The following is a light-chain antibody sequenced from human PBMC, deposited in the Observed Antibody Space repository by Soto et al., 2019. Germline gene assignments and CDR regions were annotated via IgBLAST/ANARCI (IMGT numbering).Light chain of an antibody. CDR3: QQYNTYSA. CDR1: QSVSNW. Sequence: IPVAPSPFTPSAFVGERGTITCRASQSVSNWLAWYQQKRGKAPELLIYDASSLKSGVPSRFSGSGSGTEFTLTISSLQPDDFATYYCQQYNTYSAFGQGTKVDIK. CDR2: DAS. V-gene: IGKV1-5*01. J-gene: IGKJ1*01.